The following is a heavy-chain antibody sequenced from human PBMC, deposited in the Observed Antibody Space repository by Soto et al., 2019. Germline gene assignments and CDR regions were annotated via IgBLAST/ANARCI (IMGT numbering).Heavy chain of an antibody. CDR2: IIPISETT. Sequence: GASVKVSCKASGGTFSSYAISWVRQAPGQGLEWKGGIIPISETTNYAQKLQGRVTITADESTSTAYMEMSSLRSEDTAVYYCARSQGSSTSLEIYYYYYYGMDVWGQGTTVTVSS. D-gene: IGHD2-2*01. CDR1: GGTFSSYA. V-gene: IGHV1-69*13. J-gene: IGHJ6*02. CDR3: ARSQGSSTSLEIYYYYYYGMDV.